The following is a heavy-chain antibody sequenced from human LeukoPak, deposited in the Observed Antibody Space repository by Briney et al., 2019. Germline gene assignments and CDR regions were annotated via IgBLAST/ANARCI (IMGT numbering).Heavy chain of an antibody. J-gene: IGHJ4*02. V-gene: IGHV3-30*02. Sequence: GGSLRLSCAASGFTFSSYGMHWVRQAPGKGLERVAFIPYDGSNKYYADSVKGRFTISRDNSKNTLYLQMNSLRAEDTAVYYCARREVYFDYWGQGTLVTVSS. CDR3: ARREVYFDY. CDR1: GFTFSSYG. D-gene: IGHD1-14*01. CDR2: IPYDGSNK.